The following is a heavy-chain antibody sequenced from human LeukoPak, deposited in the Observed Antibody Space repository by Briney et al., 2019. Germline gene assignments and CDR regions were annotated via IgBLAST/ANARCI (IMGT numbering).Heavy chain of an antibody. D-gene: IGHD3-10*01. V-gene: IGHV5-51*01. CDR1: GYSFTNYW. CDR2: IFPGDSDT. J-gene: IGHJ4*02. Sequence: GESLKISCKGSGYSFTNYWIGWVRQMPGKGLEWMGIIFPGDSDTRYNPSFQGQVTISADKSISTAYLQWGSLKASDTAMYYCTCATPYYYGSGSYYTDYWGQGTLVTVSS. CDR3: TCATPYYYGSGSYYTDY.